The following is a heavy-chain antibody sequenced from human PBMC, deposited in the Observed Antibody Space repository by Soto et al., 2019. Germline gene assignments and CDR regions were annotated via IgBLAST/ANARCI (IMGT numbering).Heavy chain of an antibody. CDR2: INHREST. CDR3: ARDVVGATRHFHY. V-gene: IGHV4-34*01. CDR1: GGSFSGYY. Sequence: QVQLQQWGAGLLKPPETLSLTCAVYGGSFSGYYWSWIRQPPGKGLEWIGEINHRESTNYNPSVNSRVTISVDTFKDQFSRKLSSVTAADTAVYYCARDVVGATRHFHYWGQGTLVTGS. D-gene: IGHD1-26*01. J-gene: IGHJ4*02.